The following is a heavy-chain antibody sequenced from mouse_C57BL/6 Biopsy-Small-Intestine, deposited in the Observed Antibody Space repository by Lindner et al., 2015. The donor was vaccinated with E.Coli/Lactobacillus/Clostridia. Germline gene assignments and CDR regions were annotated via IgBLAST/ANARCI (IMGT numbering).Heavy chain of an antibody. V-gene: IGHV14-1*01. Sequence: VQLQESGADLVRPGASVKLSCTASGFNIKDSYMHWIKQRPEQGLEWIGRIDPEDNNAEYAPKFQDKATVTADTSSNTAYLQLSSLTSEDTAVYYCTASYAWGQGTLVTVSA. CDR2: IDPEDNNA. D-gene: IGHD1-1*01. J-gene: IGHJ3*01. CDR3: TASYA. CDR1: GFNIKDSY.